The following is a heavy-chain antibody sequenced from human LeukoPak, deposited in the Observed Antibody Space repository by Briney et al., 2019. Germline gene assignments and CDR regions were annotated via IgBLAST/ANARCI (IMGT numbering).Heavy chain of an antibody. Sequence: ASVKVSCKASGYTFTSYGISWVRQAPGQGLEWMGWISAYNGNTNYAQKFQGRVTITTDESTSTAYMELSSLRSEDAAVYYCASFDHYGIAAAGTLGFDYWGQGTLVTVSS. D-gene: IGHD6-13*01. J-gene: IGHJ4*02. V-gene: IGHV1-18*01. CDR1: GYTFTSYG. CDR3: ASFDHYGIAAAGTLGFDY. CDR2: ISAYNGNT.